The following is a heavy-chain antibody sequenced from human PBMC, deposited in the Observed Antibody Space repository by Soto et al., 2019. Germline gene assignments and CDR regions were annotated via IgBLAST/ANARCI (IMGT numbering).Heavy chain of an antibody. D-gene: IGHD6-13*01. CDR2: IYYSGST. V-gene: IGHV4-39*01. Sequence: PSETLSLTCTVSGGSISSSSYYWGWIRQPPGKGLEWIGSIYYSGSTYYNPSLKSRVTISVDTSKNQFSLKLSSVTAADTAVYYCARPAGRGIAAAGTWFDPWGQGTLVTVSS. CDR3: ARPAGRGIAAAGTWFDP. J-gene: IGHJ5*02. CDR1: GGSISSSSYY.